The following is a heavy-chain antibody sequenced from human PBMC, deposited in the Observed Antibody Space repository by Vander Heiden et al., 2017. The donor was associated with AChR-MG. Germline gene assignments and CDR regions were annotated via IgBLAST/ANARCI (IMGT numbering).Heavy chain of an antibody. J-gene: IGHJ4*02. V-gene: IGHV3-7*03. CDR1: EFTLSNYW. CDR3: ARPRGAWWGVVSACFDY. CDR2: IKEDGSEE. Sequence: EVQPLQSGGALVQLRASLRPCCAASEFTLSNYWMTWVRQAPGQGLEWVADIKEDGSEENYVHSVKGRFTISRDNAKSSLSLHMDSLRAEDTAIYYCARPRGAWWGVVSACFDYWGRGSLVTVSS. D-gene: IGHD2-15*01.